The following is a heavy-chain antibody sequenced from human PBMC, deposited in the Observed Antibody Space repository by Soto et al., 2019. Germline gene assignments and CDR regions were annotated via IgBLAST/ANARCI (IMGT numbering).Heavy chain of an antibody. J-gene: IGHJ6*02. CDR3: ARISSWSTYYYYGMDV. CDR1: GGSISSGGYY. Sequence: QVQLQESGPGLVKPSQTLSLTCTVSGGSISSGGYYWSWIRQHPGKGLEWIGYIYYSGSTYYNPSIKSRVTISVDTSKNQFSLKLSSVTAADTAVYYCARISSWSTYYYYGMDVWGQGTTVTVSS. D-gene: IGHD6-13*01. CDR2: IYYSGST. V-gene: IGHV4-31*03.